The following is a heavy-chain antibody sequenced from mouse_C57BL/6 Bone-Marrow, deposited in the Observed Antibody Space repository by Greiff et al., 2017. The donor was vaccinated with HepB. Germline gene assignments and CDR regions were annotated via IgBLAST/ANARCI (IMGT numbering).Heavy chain of an antibody. D-gene: IGHD2-4*01. V-gene: IGHV1-81*01. J-gene: IGHJ1*03. Sequence: QVQLKQSGAELARPGASVKLSCKASGYTFTSYGISWVKQRTGQGLEWIGEIYPRSGNTYYNEKFKGKATLTADKSSSTAYMELRSLTSEDSAVYYCARGLRLYFDVWGTGTTVTVSS. CDR1: GYTFTSYG. CDR3: ARGLRLYFDV. CDR2: IYPRSGNT.